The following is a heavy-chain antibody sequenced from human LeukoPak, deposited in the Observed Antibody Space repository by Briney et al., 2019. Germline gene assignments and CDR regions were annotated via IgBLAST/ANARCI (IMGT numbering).Heavy chain of an antibody. CDR1: GFTFSSYS. J-gene: IGHJ4*02. CDR3: ARRVGIAAAGTPY. CDR2: ISSSSSYI. Sequence: GGSLRLSCAASGFTFSSYSMNWVRQAPGKGLEWVSSISSSSSYIYYADSVNRRFTISRNNARNSLYLRMNSLRAEDTAVYYCARRVGIAAAGTPYWGQGTLVTVSS. D-gene: IGHD6-13*01. V-gene: IGHV3-21*01.